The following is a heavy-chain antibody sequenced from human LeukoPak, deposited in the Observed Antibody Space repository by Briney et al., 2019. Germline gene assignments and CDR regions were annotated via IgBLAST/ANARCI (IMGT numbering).Heavy chain of an antibody. D-gene: IGHD4-17*01. CDR1: GFTFSSYA. Sequence: PGGSLRLSCAASGFTFSSYAMHWVRRAPGKGLEYVSAISSNGGSTYYANSVKGRFTISRDNSKNTLYLQMGSLRAEDMAVYYCARAGTVTTIPPNYWGQGTLVTVSS. J-gene: IGHJ4*02. CDR3: ARAGTVTTIPPNY. CDR2: ISSNGGST. V-gene: IGHV3-64*01.